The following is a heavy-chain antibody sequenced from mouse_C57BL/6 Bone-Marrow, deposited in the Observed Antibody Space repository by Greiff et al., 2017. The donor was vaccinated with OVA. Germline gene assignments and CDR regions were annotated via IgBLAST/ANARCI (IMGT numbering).Heavy chain of an antibody. CDR2: IYPGSGNT. Sequence: QVQLKQSGAELVRPGASVKLSCKASGYTFTDYYINWVKQRPGQGLEWIARIYPGSGNTYYNEKFKGKATLTAEKSSSTAYMQLSSLTSEDSAVYFCARFRYYAMDYWGQGTSVTVSS. CDR1: GYTFTDYY. J-gene: IGHJ4*01. CDR3: ARFRYYAMDY. V-gene: IGHV1-76*01.